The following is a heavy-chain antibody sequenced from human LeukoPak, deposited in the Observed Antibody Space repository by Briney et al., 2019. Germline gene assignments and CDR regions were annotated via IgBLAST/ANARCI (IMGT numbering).Heavy chain of an antibody. V-gene: IGHV4-4*07. J-gene: IGHJ3*02. Sequence: SETLSLTCTVSGGSISSYYWSWIRQPAGKGLEWIGRIYTSGSTNYNPSLKSRVTMSVDTSKNQFSLKLSSVTAADTAVYYCARDQHYYDSSGYLDAFDIWGQGTMGTVSS. CDR2: IYTSGST. D-gene: IGHD3-22*01. CDR3: ARDQHYYDSSGYLDAFDI. CDR1: GGSISSYY.